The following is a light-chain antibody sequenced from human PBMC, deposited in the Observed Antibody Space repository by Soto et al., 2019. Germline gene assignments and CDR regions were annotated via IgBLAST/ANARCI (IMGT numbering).Light chain of an antibody. Sequence: QSALTQPASVSGSPGQSITISCTGTSSDVCTYNYVSWYQQHPGKAPKLMIYEVSNRPSGVSNRFSGSKSGNTASLTISGLQAEDEADYYCSSYTSSATGVFGGGTKVTVL. V-gene: IGLV2-14*01. CDR3: SSYTSSATGV. J-gene: IGLJ3*02. CDR1: SSDVCTYNY. CDR2: EVS.